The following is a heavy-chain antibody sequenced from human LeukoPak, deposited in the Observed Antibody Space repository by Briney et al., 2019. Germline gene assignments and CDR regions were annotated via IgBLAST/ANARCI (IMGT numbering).Heavy chain of an antibody. Sequence: SETLSLTCTVSGGSISSHYWSWIRQPPGKGLEWIGYIFYSGNTNYNPSLKSRVTISVDTSKNQFSLMLGSVTAADTAVYYCAREGYCSSTSCRENYMDVWGKGTTVTVSS. D-gene: IGHD2-2*01. CDR2: IFYSGNT. CDR1: GGSISSHY. CDR3: AREGYCSSTSCRENYMDV. J-gene: IGHJ6*03. V-gene: IGHV4-59*11.